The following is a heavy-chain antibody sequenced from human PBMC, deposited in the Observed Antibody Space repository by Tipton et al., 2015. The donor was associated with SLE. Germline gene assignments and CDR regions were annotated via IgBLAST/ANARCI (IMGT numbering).Heavy chain of an antibody. CDR2: IRYDGSNK. Sequence: SLRLSCAASGFTFSNFGMHWVRQAPGKGLEWVAFIRYDGSNKYYADSVKGRLTISRDNSKNTLYLQMNSLRAEDTAVYYCAKDGGSWVNYYYGMDVWGQGTTVAVSS. CDR3: AKDGGSWVNYYYGMDV. V-gene: IGHV3-30*02. J-gene: IGHJ6*02. D-gene: IGHD6-13*01. CDR1: GFTFSNFG.